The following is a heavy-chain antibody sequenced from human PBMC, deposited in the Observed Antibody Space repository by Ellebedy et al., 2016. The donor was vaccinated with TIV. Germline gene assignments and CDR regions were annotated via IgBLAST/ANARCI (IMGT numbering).Heavy chain of an antibody. V-gene: IGHV3-23*01. CDR2: ISGSGGYT. J-gene: IGHJ4*02. CDR3: AKDGGDH. D-gene: IGHD3-16*01. Sequence: GESLKISCAASGFTFSSYVMTCVCQALGKGLEWVIAISGSGGYTFYADSVKGRLTISRDNFKNTLYLQMNSLRAEDTAVYYCAKDGGDHWGQGTLVTVSS. CDR1: GFTFSSYV.